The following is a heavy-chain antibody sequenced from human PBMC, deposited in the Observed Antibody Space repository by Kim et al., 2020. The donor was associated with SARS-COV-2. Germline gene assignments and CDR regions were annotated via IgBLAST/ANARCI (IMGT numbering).Heavy chain of an antibody. D-gene: IGHD6-19*01. V-gene: IGHV4-59*01. J-gene: IGHJ5*01. CDR2: IYYSGST. Sequence: SETLSLTCTVSGGSISSYYWSWIRQPPGKGLEWIGYIYYSGSTNYNPALKSRVTISVDTTKNQSSLKLSSVTAADTAVYYCARSCSGWFGYWGQGTLVT. CDR1: GGSISSYY. CDR3: ARSCSGWFGY.